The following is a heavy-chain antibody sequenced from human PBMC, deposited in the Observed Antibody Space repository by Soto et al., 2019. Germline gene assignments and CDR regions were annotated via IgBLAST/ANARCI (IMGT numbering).Heavy chain of an antibody. D-gene: IGHD5-12*01. CDR3: ARLGHRGH. V-gene: IGHV1-69*01. CDR1: GCSLRNSV. J-gene: IGHJ4*02. Sequence: QVQLVQSGAEVKKPGFSVKVSCTASGCSLRNSVISWVRQAPAQRLEWMGGVIPILGTANYAQKFQGRVTMTPDEAPSTAYVDLSSLRPDDTAVYYCARLGHRGHWGRGTLVIVSS. CDR2: VIPILGTA.